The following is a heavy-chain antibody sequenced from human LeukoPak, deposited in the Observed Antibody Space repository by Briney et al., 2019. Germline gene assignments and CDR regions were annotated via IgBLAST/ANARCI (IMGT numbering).Heavy chain of an antibody. Sequence: GGSLRLSCAASGFTFSSYWMHWVRQAPGKGLVWVSRINSDGSNTTYADSVKGRFTISRDNAKNTLYLRMNSLRAEDTAVYYCARGFNWFDPWGQGTLVTVSS. CDR2: INSDGSNT. CDR1: GFTFSSYW. CDR3: ARGFNWFDP. V-gene: IGHV3-74*01. J-gene: IGHJ5*02.